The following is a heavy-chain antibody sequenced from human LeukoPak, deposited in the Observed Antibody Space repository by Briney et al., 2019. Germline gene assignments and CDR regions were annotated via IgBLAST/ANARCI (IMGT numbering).Heavy chain of an antibody. CDR2: ISSDGRDK. CDR1: GFTFSGYA. Sequence: GRSLRLSCAASGFTFSGYAIHWVRQAPGKGREWVAVISSDGRDKHHADSVKGRFTISRDHSKNTLYLQTNSMRAEDTAVYYCARDIRRFAAYYFDYWGQGTLVTVSS. D-gene: IGHD3-16*01. J-gene: IGHJ4*02. V-gene: IGHV3-30*03. CDR3: ARDIRRFAAYYFDY.